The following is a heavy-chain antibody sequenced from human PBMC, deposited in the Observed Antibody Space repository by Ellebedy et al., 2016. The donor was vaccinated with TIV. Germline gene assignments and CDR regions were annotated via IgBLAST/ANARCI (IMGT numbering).Heavy chain of an antibody. Sequence: GESLKISCAASGFTFRDYYMSWVRQAPGKGLEWVSYISSSGSPIHYADSVKGRFTISRDNANNSLHLQMNSLRAEDTALYYCAKSGSSSWSSALDFWGQGTLVTVSS. J-gene: IGHJ4*02. D-gene: IGHD6-13*01. CDR2: ISSSGSPI. CDR1: GFTFRDYY. V-gene: IGHV3-11*01. CDR3: AKSGSSSWSSALDF.